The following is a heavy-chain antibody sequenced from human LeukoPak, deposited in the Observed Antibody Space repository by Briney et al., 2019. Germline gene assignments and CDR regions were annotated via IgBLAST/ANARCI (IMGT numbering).Heavy chain of an antibody. J-gene: IGHJ6*02. CDR2: ISGSGDDL. CDR1: GFSFSDYY. Sequence: GGSLRLSCVACGFSFSDYYMSWIRQAPGRGLEWISYISGSGDDLYYADSVKGRFTISRDNANNSLYLQMNSLRAEDTAIYYCARSAGYFYTMDVWGQGTTVTVSS. D-gene: IGHD2-15*01. V-gene: IGHV3-11*01. CDR3: ARSAGYFYTMDV.